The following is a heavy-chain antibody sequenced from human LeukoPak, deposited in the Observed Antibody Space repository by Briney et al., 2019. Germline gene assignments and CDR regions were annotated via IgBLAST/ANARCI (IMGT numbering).Heavy chain of an antibody. CDR3: ARTRWGGSVAAAGPYYFDY. J-gene: IGHJ4*02. D-gene: IGHD6-13*01. Sequence: PSETLSLTCTVSGGSISSYYWSWIRQPAGKGLEWIGRIYTSGSTNYNPSLKSRVTMPVDTSKNQFSWKLNSVTAADTAVYYCARTRWGGSVAAAGPYYFDYWGQGTLATVSS. CDR2: IYTSGST. CDR1: GGSISSYY. V-gene: IGHV4-4*07.